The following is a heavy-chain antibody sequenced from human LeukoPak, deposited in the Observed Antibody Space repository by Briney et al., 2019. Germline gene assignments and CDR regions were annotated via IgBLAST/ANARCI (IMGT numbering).Heavy chain of an antibody. D-gene: IGHD3-10*01. V-gene: IGHV3-7*01. Sequence: GGSLRLSCAASGFTFSSYWMSWVRQGPGKGLEWVANIKQDGSEKYYVDSVRGRFTISRDNAKNSLYLQMNSLRAEDTAVYYCARDLPYYYGSGSGMDVWGQGTTVTVSS. CDR3: ARDLPYYYGSGSGMDV. CDR2: IKQDGSEK. CDR1: GFTFSSYW. J-gene: IGHJ6*02.